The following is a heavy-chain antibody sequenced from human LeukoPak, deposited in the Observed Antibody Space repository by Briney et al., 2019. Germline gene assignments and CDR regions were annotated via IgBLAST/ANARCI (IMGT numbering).Heavy chain of an antibody. Sequence: ASVKVSCKASGYTFTSYGISWVRQAPGQGLEWMGWISAYNGNTNYAQKLQGRVTMTTDTSTSTAYMELRSLRSDDTAVYYCARDLTPTLGYCTNGVCRDYYYGMDVWGQGTTVTASS. D-gene: IGHD2-8*01. CDR1: GYTFTSYG. J-gene: IGHJ6*02. CDR2: ISAYNGNT. V-gene: IGHV1-18*01. CDR3: ARDLTPTLGYCTNGVCRDYYYGMDV.